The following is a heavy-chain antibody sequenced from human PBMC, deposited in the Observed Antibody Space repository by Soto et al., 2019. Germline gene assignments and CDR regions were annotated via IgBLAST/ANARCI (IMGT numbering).Heavy chain of an antibody. V-gene: IGHV4-59*01. CDR2: LYNSGRT. J-gene: IGHJ4*02. D-gene: IGHD6-19*01. CDR1: GCSMNDYY. Sequence: LTCTVSGCSMNDYYWNWIRQSPGKGLEWIGYLYNSGRTTYNPSLKTRVTISVDTSNNHFSLKLASVTAADTAVYYCARGARYTGGNAYYFDSWGQGTLVTVSS. CDR3: ARGARYTGGNAYYFDS.